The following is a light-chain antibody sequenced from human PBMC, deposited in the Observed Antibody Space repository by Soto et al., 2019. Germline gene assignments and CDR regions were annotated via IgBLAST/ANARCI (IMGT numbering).Light chain of an antibody. CDR2: AAS. CDR1: QSIVTY. CDR3: QQFKNYPIT. V-gene: IGKV1-39*01. Sequence: DIQMPQSPSSLSASVVDRFTITFLASQSIVTYLNWYLQKPGKAPKLLIYAASNLQSGVPSRFSGSGSGTDFTLTISSLHPEDFAVYFCQQFKNYPITFGQGTRLEI. J-gene: IGKJ5*01.